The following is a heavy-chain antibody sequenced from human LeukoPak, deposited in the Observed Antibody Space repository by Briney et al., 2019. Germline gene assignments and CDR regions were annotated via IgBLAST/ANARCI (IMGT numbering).Heavy chain of an antibody. V-gene: IGHV1-18*03. Sequence: DSVTVSCKPSGSTFTIYGINWVRQAPGQGLEWIGWVSGYKGNTHSAQNVQGRVTMTIDKSTSTAYMELRTLRSDDMAVYYCARELWCGDLSAGGFWGQGTLVTVSS. CDR2: VSGYKGNT. CDR1: GSTFTIYG. D-gene: IGHD3-10*01. J-gene: IGHJ4*02. CDR3: ARELWCGDLSAGGF.